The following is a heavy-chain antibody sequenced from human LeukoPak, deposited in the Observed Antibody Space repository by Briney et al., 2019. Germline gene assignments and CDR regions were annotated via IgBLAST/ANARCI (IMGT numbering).Heavy chain of an antibody. V-gene: IGHV1-2*02. CDR2: INPNSGGT. CDR1: GYTFTGYY. Sequence: ASVKVSCKASGYTFTGYYMHWVRQAPGQGLEWMGWINPNSGGTNYAQKFQGRVTMTRDTSISTAYMELSRLRSDGTAVYYCARDRDSYGLVDYWGKGTLVTVSS. D-gene: IGHD5-18*01. J-gene: IGHJ4*02. CDR3: ARDRDSYGLVDY.